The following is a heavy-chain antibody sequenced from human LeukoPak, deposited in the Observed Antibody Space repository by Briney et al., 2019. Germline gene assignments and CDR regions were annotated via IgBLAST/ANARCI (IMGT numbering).Heavy chain of an antibody. D-gene: IGHD3-3*01. CDR1: GFTLDDYA. V-gene: IGHV3-9*01. CDR2: MSWNRGSI. J-gene: IGHJ5*02. CDR3: AKGRSNTYYDFWSGYYGWFDP. Sequence: SLRLSCAASGFTLDDYAVHWVRHARGKGREGVSGMSWNRGSIVYADSVKGRFTISRDNAKNSLYLQMNSLRAEDTALYYCAKGRSNTYYDFWSGYYGWFDPWGQGTLVTVSS.